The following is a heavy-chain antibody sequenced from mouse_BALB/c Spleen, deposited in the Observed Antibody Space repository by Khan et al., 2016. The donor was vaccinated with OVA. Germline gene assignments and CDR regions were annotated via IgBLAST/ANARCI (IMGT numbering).Heavy chain of an antibody. CDR1: GFTFSSYG. Sequence: EVKLEESGGDLVKPGGSLKLSCAASGFTFSSYGMSWVRQTPDKRLEWVATISSGGSYTYYPDSVKGRFTISRDNAKNTLYLQMSSLRSADTAMYYCASQYGNYQYFDVWGAGTTVTVSS. J-gene: IGHJ1*01. V-gene: IGHV5-6*02. CDR3: ASQYGNYQYFDV. D-gene: IGHD2-10*02. CDR2: ISSGGSYT.